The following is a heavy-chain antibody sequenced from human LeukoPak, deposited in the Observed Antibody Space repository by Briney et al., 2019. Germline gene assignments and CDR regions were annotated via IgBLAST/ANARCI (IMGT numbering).Heavy chain of an antibody. CDR3: ARGGYAGYFDY. D-gene: IGHD6-25*01. V-gene: IGHV4-61*01. Sequence: PSETLSLTCTVSGGSVSSGSYYWSWIRQPPGKGLEWIGYIHYSGSTNYNPSLKSRVTISVDTSKNQFSLKLSSVTAADTAVYYCARGGYAGYFDYWGQGTLVTVSS. CDR1: GGSVSSGSYY. CDR2: IHYSGST. J-gene: IGHJ4*02.